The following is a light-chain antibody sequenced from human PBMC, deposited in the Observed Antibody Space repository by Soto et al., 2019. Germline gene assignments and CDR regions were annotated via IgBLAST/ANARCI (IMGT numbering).Light chain of an antibody. V-gene: IGLV1-44*01. Sequence: QAVLTQPPSASGTPGQRVTISCSGSSSNGGSTTVSWYQQLPGTAPKVLNYSDDQRPSGVPERFSGSRSGSSASLAISGLQSGDEADYYCASWGGSLNGWVIGGGTKLTVL. CDR2: SDD. CDR1: SSNGGSTT. J-gene: IGLJ3*02. CDR3: ASWGGSLNGWV.